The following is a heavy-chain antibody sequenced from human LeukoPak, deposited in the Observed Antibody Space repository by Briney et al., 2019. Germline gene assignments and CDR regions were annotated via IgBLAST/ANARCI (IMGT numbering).Heavy chain of an antibody. Sequence: GGSLRLSCVASGFSFSATWMHWVRRPPGKGLVWISEIHNDGRSTTYTDSVKGRFIISRDNSKYTVYLEMNNLRVDDSAMYYCARDHYYTPDYWGQGTLVTVSS. CDR3: ARDHYYTPDY. J-gene: IGHJ4*02. CDR2: IHNDGRST. CDR1: GFSFSATW. V-gene: IGHV3-74*01. D-gene: IGHD2-2*02.